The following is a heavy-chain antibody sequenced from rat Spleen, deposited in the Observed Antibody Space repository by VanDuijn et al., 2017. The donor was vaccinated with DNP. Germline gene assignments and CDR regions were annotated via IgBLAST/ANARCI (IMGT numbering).Heavy chain of an antibody. V-gene: IGHV2-6*01. CDR1: GFSLTSYT. Sequence: QVQLKESGPGLLQPSQTLSLTCSVSGFSLTSYTVIWVRQPPGKGLEWIAAISTGGDTYYNSALKSRLSISRDTSKSQVCLKMNSLQTEDTAIYFCTRDDIGTTRFDYWGQGVMVTVSS. CDR2: ISTGGDT. J-gene: IGHJ2*01. CDR3: TRDDIGTTRFDY. D-gene: IGHD1-5*01.